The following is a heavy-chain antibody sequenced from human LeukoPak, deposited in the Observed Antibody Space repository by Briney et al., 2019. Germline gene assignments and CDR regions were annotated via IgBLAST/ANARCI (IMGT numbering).Heavy chain of an antibody. CDR1: GFPFSTYG. D-gene: IGHD6-19*01. Sequence: GGSLRLSCAASGFPFSTYGMLWVRQAPGQGPEWVALIRYDGSNKYYADSVKGRFTISRDNSKNTLYLQMNSLRVEDTAMYYCAKAGTQQWLLFVGVYWGQGALVTVSS. CDR2: IRYDGSNK. CDR3: AKAGTQQWLLFVGVY. J-gene: IGHJ4*02. V-gene: IGHV3-30*02.